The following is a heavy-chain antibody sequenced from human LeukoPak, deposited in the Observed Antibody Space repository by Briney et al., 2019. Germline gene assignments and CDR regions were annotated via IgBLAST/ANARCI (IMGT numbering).Heavy chain of an antibody. Sequence: GGSLRLSCAASGFTFNNFGMHWVRQAPGKGLEWVAVISSDGNDKYYANAVKGRFTISRDNSKNTLYLQMNSLRAEDTAVYYCAKGGEEWLVPDYWGQGTLVTVSS. J-gene: IGHJ4*02. CDR1: GFTFNNFG. CDR3: AKGGEEWLVPDY. CDR2: ISSDGNDK. D-gene: IGHD6-19*01. V-gene: IGHV3-30*18.